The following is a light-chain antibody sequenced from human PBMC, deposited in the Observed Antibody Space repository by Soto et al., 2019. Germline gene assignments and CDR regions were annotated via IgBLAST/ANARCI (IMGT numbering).Light chain of an antibody. CDR1: QSVSSSD. CDR3: QQYGISCWT. Sequence: EIVLTQSPGTLSLSPGERATLSCRASQSVSSSDFAWYQQKPGQAPRLLIYGASSRAPGIPDRFSGSGSGTDFTITIRRVEPEECAVYYFQQYGISCWTFGPGTKVAIK. CDR2: GAS. V-gene: IGKV3-20*01. J-gene: IGKJ1*01.